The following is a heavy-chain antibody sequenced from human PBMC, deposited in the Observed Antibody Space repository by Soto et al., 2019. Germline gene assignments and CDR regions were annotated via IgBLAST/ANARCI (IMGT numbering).Heavy chain of an antibody. J-gene: IGHJ4*02. CDR2: IKQDGSEK. CDR3: ARGGGLLWFGEYYYFDY. CDR1: GFTFCSYG. Sequence: GGSLRLSCAASGFTFCSYGMSWVRQAPGKGLEWVANIKQDGSEKYYVDSVKGRFTISRDNAKNSLYLQMNSLRAEDTVVYYCARGGGLLWFGEYYYFDYWGQGTLVTVSS. D-gene: IGHD3-10*01. V-gene: IGHV3-7*04.